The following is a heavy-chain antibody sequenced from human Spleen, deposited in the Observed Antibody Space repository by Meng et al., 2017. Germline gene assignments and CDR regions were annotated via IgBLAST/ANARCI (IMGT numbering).Heavy chain of an antibody. CDR1: GFTFSNAW. CDR3: AKEEGYSGYDWLDAFDI. CDR2: MKSNVDGGTV. J-gene: IGHJ3*02. Sequence: GESLKISCAASGFTFSNAWMTWVRQAPGKGLEWIGRMKSNVDGGTVNYAAAVKGRFFISRDDSENTFYLQMNSLRAEDTALYYCAKEEGYSGYDWLDAFDIWGQGTMVTVSS. D-gene: IGHD5-12*01. V-gene: IGHV3-15*05.